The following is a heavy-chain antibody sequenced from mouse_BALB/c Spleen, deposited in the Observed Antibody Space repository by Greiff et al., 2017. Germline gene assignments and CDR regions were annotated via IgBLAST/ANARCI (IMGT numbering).Heavy chain of an antibody. V-gene: IGHV1-54*01. Sequence: VQLQQSGAELVRPGTSVKVSCKASGYAFTNYLIEWVKQRPGQGLEWIGVINPGSGGTNYNEKFKGKATLTADKSSSTAYMQLSSLTSDDSAVYFCARGGAVVAPYWYFDDWGAGTTVTVSS. CDR2: INPGSGGT. D-gene: IGHD1-1*01. CDR3: ARGGAVVAPYWYFDD. CDR1: GYAFTNYL. J-gene: IGHJ1*01.